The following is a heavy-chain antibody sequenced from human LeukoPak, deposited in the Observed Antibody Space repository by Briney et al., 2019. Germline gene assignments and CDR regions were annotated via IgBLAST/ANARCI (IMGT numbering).Heavy chain of an antibody. CDR1: GYTFTSYG. Sequence: ASVKVSCKASGYTFTSYGISGVRQAPGQGLEWMGWISAYNGNTNYAQKLQGRVTMTTDTSTSTAYMELRSLRSDDTAVYYCARECCGGQQWLAPAFDYYYYGMDVWGKGTTVTVSS. CDR2: ISAYNGNT. CDR3: ARECCGGQQWLAPAFDYYYYGMDV. J-gene: IGHJ6*04. V-gene: IGHV1-18*04. D-gene: IGHD6-19*01.